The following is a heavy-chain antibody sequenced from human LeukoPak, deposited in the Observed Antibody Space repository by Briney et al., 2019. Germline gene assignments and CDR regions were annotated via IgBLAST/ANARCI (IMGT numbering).Heavy chain of an antibody. V-gene: IGHV3-23*01. Sequence: PGGSLRLSCAASGFTFSSYAMSWVRQAPGKGLEWVSAISGSGGSTYYADSVKGRFTISRDNSKNTLYLQVNSLRSEDTAVYYCAKDGDFRSGFNWFDPWGQGTLVTVSS. J-gene: IGHJ5*02. CDR2: ISGSGGST. D-gene: IGHD3-3*01. CDR1: GFTFSSYA. CDR3: AKDGDFRSGFNWFDP.